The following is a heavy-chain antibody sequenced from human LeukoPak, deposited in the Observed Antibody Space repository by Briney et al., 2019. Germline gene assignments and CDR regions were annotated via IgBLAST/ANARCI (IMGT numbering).Heavy chain of an antibody. J-gene: IGHJ4*02. CDR2: ISYDGSHK. D-gene: IGHD3-10*01. CDR1: GFTSSSYA. Sequence: PGRSLRLSCVASGFTSSSYAMHWVRQAPGKGLEWVAAISYDGSHKYYADSVKGRFTISRDNSKHTLFLQMSDLRVEDTAVLYCARGVARSFDYWGQGTLVTVSS. CDR3: ARGVARSFDY. V-gene: IGHV3-30*04.